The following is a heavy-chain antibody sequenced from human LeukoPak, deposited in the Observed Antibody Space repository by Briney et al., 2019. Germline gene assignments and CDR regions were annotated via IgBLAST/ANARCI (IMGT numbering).Heavy chain of an antibody. CDR3: AKAFVRSYIVVVPAAHDAFDI. CDR1: GGSISSSSYY. J-gene: IGHJ3*02. V-gene: IGHV4-39*01. Sequence: PSETLSLTCTVSGGSISSSSYYWGWIRQPPGKGLEWIGSIYYSGSTYYNPSLKSRVTISVDTSKNQFSLKLSSVTAADTAVYYCAKAFVRSYIVVVPAAHDAFDIWGQGTMVTVSS. D-gene: IGHD2-2*01. CDR2: IYYSGST.